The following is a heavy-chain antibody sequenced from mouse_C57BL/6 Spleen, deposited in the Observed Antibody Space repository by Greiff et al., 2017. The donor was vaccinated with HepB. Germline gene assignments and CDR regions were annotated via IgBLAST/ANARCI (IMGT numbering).Heavy chain of an antibody. CDR2: IYPGDGDT. CDR1: GYAFSSSW. CDR3: ARRGITTVVARYFDV. V-gene: IGHV1-82*01. J-gene: IGHJ1*03. D-gene: IGHD1-1*01. Sequence: VQRVESGPELVKPGASVKISCKASGYAFSSSWMNWVKQRPGKGLEWIGRIYPGDGDTNYNGKFKGKATLTADKSSSTAYMQLSSLTSEDSAVYFCARRGITTVVARYFDVWGTGTTVTVSS.